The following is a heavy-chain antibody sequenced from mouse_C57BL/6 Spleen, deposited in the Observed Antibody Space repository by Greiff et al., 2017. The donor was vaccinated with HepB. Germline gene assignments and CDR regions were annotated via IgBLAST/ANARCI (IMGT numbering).Heavy chain of an antibody. CDR3: TRNYGSSYGRLAWFAY. V-gene: IGHV1-15*01. Sequence: VKLMESGAELVRPGASVTLSCKASGYTFTDYEMHWVKQTPVHGLEWIGAIDPETGGTAYNQKFKGKAILTADKSSSTAYMELRSLTSEDSAVYYCTRNYGSSYGRLAWFAYWGQGTLVTVSA. D-gene: IGHD1-1*01. CDR1: GYTFTDYE. CDR2: IDPETGGT. J-gene: IGHJ3*01.